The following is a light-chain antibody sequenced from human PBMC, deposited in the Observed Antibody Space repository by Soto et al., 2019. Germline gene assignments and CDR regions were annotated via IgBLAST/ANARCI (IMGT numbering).Light chain of an antibody. CDR3: QQYGSSPPIP. J-gene: IGKJ5*01. Sequence: EIVLTQSPGTLSLSPGERATLPCRASQSVSCSYLAWYQQKPGQAPRLLIYGASSRATGIPDRFSGSGSGTDFTLTISRLEPEDFAVYYCQQYGSSPPIPFGQGTRLEIK. CDR1: QSVSCSY. CDR2: GAS. V-gene: IGKV3-20*01.